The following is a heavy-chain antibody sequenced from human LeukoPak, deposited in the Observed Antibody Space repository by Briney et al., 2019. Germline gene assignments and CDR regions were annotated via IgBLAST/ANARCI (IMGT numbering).Heavy chain of an antibody. CDR3: ARDIKYYDSSGYYDY. Sequence: SETLSLTCTVPGGSISSYYWSWIRQPPGKGLEWIGYIYYSGSTNYNPSLKSRVTISVDTSKNQFSLKLSSVTAADTAVYYCARDIKYYDSSGYYDYWGQGTLVTVSS. D-gene: IGHD3-22*01. J-gene: IGHJ4*02. CDR2: IYYSGST. V-gene: IGHV4-59*01. CDR1: GGSISSYY.